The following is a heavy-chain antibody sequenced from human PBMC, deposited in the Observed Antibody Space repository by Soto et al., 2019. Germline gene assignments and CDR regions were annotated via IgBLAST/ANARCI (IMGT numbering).Heavy chain of an antibody. Sequence: EVQLWQSGGGLVQPGGSLRLSCAASGFTSSNYAFKWVRQARGEGLEWVSSISARGGSTYYADSVKGRFTVSRDNSKSMVYLQMNSLRADDTATYYCAKVDIAAAADYWGQGSLVTVSS. CDR1: GFTSSNYA. CDR2: ISARGGST. J-gene: IGHJ4*02. D-gene: IGHD6-25*01. V-gene: IGHV3-23*01. CDR3: AKVDIAAAADY.